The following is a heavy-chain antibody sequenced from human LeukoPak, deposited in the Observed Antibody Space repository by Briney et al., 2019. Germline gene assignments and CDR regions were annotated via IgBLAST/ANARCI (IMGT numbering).Heavy chain of an antibody. CDR2: IYTSGST. CDR1: GGSISSYY. Sequence: SETLSLTCTVSGGSISSYYWSWIRQPAGKGLEWIGRIYTSGSTNYNPSLKSRVTMSVDTSKNQLSLKLSSVTAADTAVYYCARAVTIFGVNYYYYYMDVWGKGTTVTVSS. V-gene: IGHV4-4*07. D-gene: IGHD3-3*01. J-gene: IGHJ6*03. CDR3: ARAVTIFGVNYYYYYMDV.